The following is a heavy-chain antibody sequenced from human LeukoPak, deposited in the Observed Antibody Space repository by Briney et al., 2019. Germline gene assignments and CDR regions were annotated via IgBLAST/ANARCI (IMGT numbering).Heavy chain of an antibody. CDR3: ARDADTVTLGY. Sequence: PGGSLRLSCAASGFTFSSYAMSWVRQAPGKGLVWVSRINSDGTSTKYADSVKGRFTISRDNAKNTLSLQMNSLGAEDTAVYYCARDADTVTLGYWGQGTLVTVSS. J-gene: IGHJ4*02. D-gene: IGHD4-17*01. V-gene: IGHV3-74*03. CDR1: GFTFSSYA. CDR2: INSDGTST.